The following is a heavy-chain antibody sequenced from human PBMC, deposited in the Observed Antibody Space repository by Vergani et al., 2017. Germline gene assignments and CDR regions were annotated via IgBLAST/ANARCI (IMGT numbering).Heavy chain of an antibody. CDR2: ISGSGGST. J-gene: IGHJ4*02. CDR1: GFTFSSYA. D-gene: IGHD6-13*01. Sequence: EVQLLESGGGLVQPGGSLRLSCAASGFTFSSYAMSWVRQAPGKGLEWVSAISGSGGSTYYADSVKGRFTISRDNSKNTLYLQMNSLRAEDTAVYYCAKARRGGPIAAAGMGSIDYWGQGTLVTVSS. CDR3: AKARRGGPIAAAGMGSIDY. V-gene: IGHV3-23*01.